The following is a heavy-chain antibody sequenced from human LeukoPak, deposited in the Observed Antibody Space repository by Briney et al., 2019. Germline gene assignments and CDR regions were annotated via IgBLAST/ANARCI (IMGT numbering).Heavy chain of an antibody. D-gene: IGHD2-8*01. Sequence: PSETLSLTCTVSGGSISSSSYYWGWIRQPPGKGLEWIGSIYYSGSTYYNPSLKSRVTISVDTSKNQFSLKLSSVTAADTAVYYCASQWYIRGYFQHWGQGTLVTVSS. CDR3: ASQWYIRGYFQH. CDR2: IYYSGST. J-gene: IGHJ1*01. V-gene: IGHV4-39*01. CDR1: GGSISSSSYY.